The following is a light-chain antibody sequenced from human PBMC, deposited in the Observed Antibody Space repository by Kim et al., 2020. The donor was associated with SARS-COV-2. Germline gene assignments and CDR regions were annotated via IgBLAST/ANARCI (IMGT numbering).Light chain of an antibody. Sequence: PASNSCRSSQGLGTSNGNISLNGFHQRPGKSQRRLIYKVSNRDSGVPDRFSGGGSGTDFTLQTSRVEAEEVGVFYCMQGTNCPFTFGPGTKVDIK. CDR1: QGLGTSNGNIS. CDR3: MQGTNCPFT. J-gene: IGKJ3*01. CDR2: KVS. V-gene: IGKV2-30*01.